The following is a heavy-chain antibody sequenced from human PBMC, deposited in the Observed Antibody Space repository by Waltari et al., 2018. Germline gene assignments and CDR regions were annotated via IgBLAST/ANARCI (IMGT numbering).Heavy chain of an antibody. CDR3: AKDGGWQLLYFDY. CDR2: IWYDGSNK. CDR1: GFTFSSYG. V-gene: IGHV3-30*18. J-gene: IGHJ4*02. Sequence: QVKLVESGGGVVQPGRSLRRSCAASGFTFSSYGRHWVRQAPGKGLEWVAVIWYDGSNKYYADSVKGRFTISRDNSKNTLYLQMNSLRAEDTAMYYCAKDGGWQLLYFDYWGQGTLVTVS. D-gene: IGHD6-19*01.